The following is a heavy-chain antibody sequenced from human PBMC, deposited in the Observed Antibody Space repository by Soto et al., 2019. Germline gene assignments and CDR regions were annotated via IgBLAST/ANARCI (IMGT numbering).Heavy chain of an antibody. J-gene: IGHJ3*02. CDR3: AKPIMTTVTTPDAFDI. V-gene: IGHV3-23*01. CDR2: ISGSGGST. Sequence: EVQLLESGGGLVQPGGSLRLSCAASGFTFSSYAMSWVRQAPGKGLEWVSAISGSGGSTYYADSVKGRFTISRDNSKNTLDLQMNSLRAEDTAVYYCAKPIMTTVTTPDAFDIWGQGTMVTVSS. D-gene: IGHD4-17*01. CDR1: GFTFSSYA.